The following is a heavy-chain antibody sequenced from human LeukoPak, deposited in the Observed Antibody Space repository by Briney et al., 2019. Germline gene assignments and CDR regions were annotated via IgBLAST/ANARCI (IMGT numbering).Heavy chain of an antibody. CDR3: GKGRRATSYSGLDC. V-gene: IGHV3-23*01. D-gene: IGHD2-15*01. CDR1: GFTFSNYA. Sequence: PGGSLRLSCAASGFTFSNYAMSWVRQAPGKGLEWVSVIGGSTNSTYYTDSVKGRFTISRDNSKNTLYLQMSSLRVEDTATYYCGKGRRATSYSGLDCWGQGTLVTVSS. CDR2: IGGSTNST. J-gene: IGHJ4*02.